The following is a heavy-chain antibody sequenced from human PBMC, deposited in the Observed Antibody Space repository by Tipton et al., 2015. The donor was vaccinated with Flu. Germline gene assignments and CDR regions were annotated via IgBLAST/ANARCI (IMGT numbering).Heavy chain of an antibody. CDR1: GYTFTARY. J-gene: IGHJ3*02. Sequence: QLVQSGAEVKKPGASVKVSCKASGYTFTARYMHWVRQAPGQGIEWMGWINPSNGDTDFAQSFQGRVTMTRDTSISTAYMELSRLTSDDTAFYYCARESSDYISGWYDAFDIWGRGTMVTVSS. D-gene: IGHD6-19*01. V-gene: IGHV1-2*02. CDR2: INPSNGDT. CDR3: ARESSDYISGWYDAFDI.